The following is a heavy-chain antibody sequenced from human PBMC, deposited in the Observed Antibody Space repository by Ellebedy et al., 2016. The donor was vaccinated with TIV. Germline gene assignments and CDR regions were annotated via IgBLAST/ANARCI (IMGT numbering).Heavy chain of an antibody. Sequence: SQTLSLTCVISGDSVSTDIGWNWIRQSPSRGLEWLGRTYYRSKWRNDYAVSLKSRITLNPDTSKNLFSLQLNSVTPEDTAVYYCARGWFGSGMGVWGQGTTVTVSS. CDR1: GDSVSTDIG. CDR2: TYYRSKWRN. CDR3: ARGWFGSGMGV. D-gene: IGHD3-10*01. J-gene: IGHJ6*02. V-gene: IGHV6-1*01.